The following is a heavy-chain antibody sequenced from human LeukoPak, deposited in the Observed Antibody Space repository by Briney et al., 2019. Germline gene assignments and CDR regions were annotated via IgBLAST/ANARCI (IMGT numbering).Heavy chain of an antibody. D-gene: IGHD2-15*01. Sequence: GGSLRLSCAASGFTFSGSAMHWVRQASGKGLEWVGHIRSKANSYATAYAASVKGRFTISRDDSKNTAYLQMNSLKTEDTAVYYCTRHANPDCSGGSCYSGRTDYWGQGTLVTVSS. V-gene: IGHV3-73*01. CDR3: TRHANPDCSGGSCYSGRTDY. CDR2: IRSKANSYAT. CDR1: GFTFSGSA. J-gene: IGHJ4*02.